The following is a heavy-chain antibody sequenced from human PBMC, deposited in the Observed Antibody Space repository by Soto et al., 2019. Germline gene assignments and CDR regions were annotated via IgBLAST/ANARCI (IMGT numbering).Heavy chain of an antibody. D-gene: IGHD3-9*01. CDR3: ARTQYDILTGYYFDY. CDR2: IDWDDDK. CDR1: GFPLSTSGMC. Sequence: GSRPTLVNPTQTLTLTCTFSGFPLSTSGMCVSWIRQPPGKALEWLALIDWDDDKYYSTSLKTRLTISKDTSKNQVVLTMTNMDPVDTATYYCARTQYDILTGYYFDYWGQGTLVTVSS. J-gene: IGHJ4*02. V-gene: IGHV2-70*01.